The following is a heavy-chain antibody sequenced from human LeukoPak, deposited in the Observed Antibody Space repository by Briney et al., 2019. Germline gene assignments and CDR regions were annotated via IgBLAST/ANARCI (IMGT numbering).Heavy chain of an antibody. J-gene: IGHJ5*02. CDR1: GGSFSGYY. CDR3: ASLTTVVTSDWFDP. V-gene: IGHV4-34*01. CDR2: INHSGST. Sequence: SETLSLTCAVYGGSFSGYYWSWIRQPPGKGLEWIGEINHSGSTNYNPSLKSRVTVSVDTSKKQFSLKLSSVTAADTAVYYCASLTTVVTSDWFDPWGQGTLVTVSS. D-gene: IGHD4-23*01.